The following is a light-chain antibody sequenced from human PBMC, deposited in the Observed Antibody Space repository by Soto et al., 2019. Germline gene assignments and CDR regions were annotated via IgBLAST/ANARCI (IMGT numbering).Light chain of an antibody. V-gene: IGKV1-5*03. CDR1: QSISTW. CDR2: KAS. Sequence: DIQMTQSPSTLSASVGDRVTITCRASQSISTWLAWFQQKPGRAPNLLIYKASSLESGVPSRFSGSGSGTEFTLTISSLQPDDFATYYCQQYNSYPLTFGPGTQVDIK. J-gene: IGKJ3*01. CDR3: QQYNSYPLT.